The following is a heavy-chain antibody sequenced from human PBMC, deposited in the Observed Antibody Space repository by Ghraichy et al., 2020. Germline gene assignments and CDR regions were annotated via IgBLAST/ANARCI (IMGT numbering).Heavy chain of an antibody. CDR1: GFTFSSYA. V-gene: IGHV3-23*01. CDR2: MSGSGGST. J-gene: IGHJ3*02. CDR3: AKASIVGAIVDAFDI. Sequence: GGSLRLSCAASGFTFSSYAMSWVRQAPGKGLEWVSAMSGSGGSTNYADSVKGRFTISRDNSKNTLYLQMNSLRAEDTAVYYCAKASIVGAIVDAFDIWGQGTMVTVSS. D-gene: IGHD1-26*01.